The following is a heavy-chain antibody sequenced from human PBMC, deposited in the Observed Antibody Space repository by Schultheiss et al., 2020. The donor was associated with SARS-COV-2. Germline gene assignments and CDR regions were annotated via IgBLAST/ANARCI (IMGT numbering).Heavy chain of an antibody. V-gene: IGHV4-39*07. CDR3: ARVGIAARRMYFDL. Sequence: GSLRLSCTASGFTFSSYWMHWVRQAPGKGLEWIGSIYYSGSTYYNPSLKSRVTISVDTSKNQFSLKLSSVTAADTAVYYCARVGIAARRMYFDLWGRGTLVTVSS. D-gene: IGHD6-6*01. J-gene: IGHJ2*01. CDR2: IYYSGST. CDR1: GFTFSSYW.